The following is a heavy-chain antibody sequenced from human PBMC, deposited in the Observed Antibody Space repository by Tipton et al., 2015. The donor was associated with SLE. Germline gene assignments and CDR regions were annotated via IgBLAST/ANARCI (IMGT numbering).Heavy chain of an antibody. J-gene: IGHJ3*01. Sequence: TLSLTCTVSGDSISNHYWSWIRQPAGKGLEWIGRIYTSGSTIYNPSLQSRVSVSVDRSKNEVSLRLRAVTAADTAVYFCATSVYSSNYFGSFDLWGQGTMVTVSS. CDR1: GDSISNHY. CDR2: IYTSGST. CDR3: ATSVYSSNYFGSFDL. V-gene: IGHV4-4*07. D-gene: IGHD6-13*01.